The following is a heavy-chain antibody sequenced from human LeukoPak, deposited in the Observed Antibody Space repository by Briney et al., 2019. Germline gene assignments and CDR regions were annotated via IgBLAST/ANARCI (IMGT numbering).Heavy chain of an antibody. V-gene: IGHV3-30-3*01. D-gene: IGHD3-3*01. Sequence: GRSLRLSCAASGFTFSSYAMHWVRQAPGQGREGVAVISYDGSKKYYADSVKGRFTISRDNSKNTLYLQMNSLRVEATAVYYCARVFRPSLTVFIIRGAFDIWGQGTMVTVSS. CDR3: ARVFRPSLTVFIIRGAFDI. CDR1: GFTFSSYA. CDR2: ISYDGSKK. J-gene: IGHJ3*02.